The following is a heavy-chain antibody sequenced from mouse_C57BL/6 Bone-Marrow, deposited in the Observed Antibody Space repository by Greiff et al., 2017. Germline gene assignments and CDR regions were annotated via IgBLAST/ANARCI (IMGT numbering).Heavy chain of an antibody. D-gene: IGHD2-5*01. CDR3: ARPYYSNYWYFDF. V-gene: IGHV1-55*01. CDR1: GYTFTSYW. CDR2: IYPGSGRT. J-gene: IGHJ1*03. Sequence: QVQLQQPGAELVKPGASVKMSCKASGYTFTSYWITWVKQRPGQGLEWIGDIYPGSGRTKNNEKFKSKATLTVDTSSSTAYMQLSILTSEDSAVYYFARPYYSNYWYFDFWGTGTTVTVSS.